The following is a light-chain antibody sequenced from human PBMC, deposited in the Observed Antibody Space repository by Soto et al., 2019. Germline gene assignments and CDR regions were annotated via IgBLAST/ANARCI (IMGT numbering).Light chain of an antibody. CDR1: QRVSSY. CDR3: QQRSNRIT. V-gene: IGKV3-11*01. CDR2: DAA. Sequence: EIVLTQSPATLSLSRGGRATLSCRTSQRVSSYLARYQQKSGQAPRLLIYDAANRATGIPARFSGSGSGTDFTLTISSLEAEDFALYYCQQRSNRITFGQGTRLEIK. J-gene: IGKJ5*01.